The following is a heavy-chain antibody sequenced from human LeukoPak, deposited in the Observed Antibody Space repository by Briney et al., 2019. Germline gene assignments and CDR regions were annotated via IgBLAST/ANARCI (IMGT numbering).Heavy chain of an antibody. V-gene: IGHV4-34*01. D-gene: IGHD6-13*01. CDR3: ARYIMGYSSSWYYFDY. CDR1: GGSFSGYY. J-gene: IGHJ4*02. Sequence: PSETLSLTCAVYGGSFSGYYWSWIRQPPGKGLEWIGEINHSGSTNYNPPLKSRVTISVDTSKNQFSLKLSSVTAADTAVYYCARYIMGYSSSWYYFDYWGQGTLVTVSS. CDR2: INHSGST.